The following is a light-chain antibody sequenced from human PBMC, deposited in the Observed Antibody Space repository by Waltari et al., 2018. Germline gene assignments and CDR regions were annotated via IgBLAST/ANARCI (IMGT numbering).Light chain of an antibody. CDR1: QGIGSW. V-gene: IGKV1-12*01. Sequence: DIQMTQSPSSLSASVGDRVTITCRASQGIGSWLAWYQQKPGEAPKLLIYGASTLQSGVPSRCSGSGSGTEFTLTISSLQPEDFATYYCQQANSFPRNFGQGTRLEIK. CDR3: QQANSFPRN. CDR2: GAS. J-gene: IGKJ5*01.